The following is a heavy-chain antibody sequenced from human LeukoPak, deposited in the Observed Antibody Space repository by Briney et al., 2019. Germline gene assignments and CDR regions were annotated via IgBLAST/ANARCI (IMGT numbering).Heavy chain of an antibody. D-gene: IGHD3-22*01. CDR3: ARGRRGSGYLFDY. CDR2: IIPIFGTA. CDR1: GGTFSSYA. Sequence: SVKVSCKASGGTFSSYAISWVRQAPGQGLEWMGGIIPIFGTANYAQKFQGRVTITADESTSTAYMELSSLRSEDTAVYYCARGRRGSGYLFDYWGQGTLVTVSS. V-gene: IGHV1-69*13. J-gene: IGHJ4*02.